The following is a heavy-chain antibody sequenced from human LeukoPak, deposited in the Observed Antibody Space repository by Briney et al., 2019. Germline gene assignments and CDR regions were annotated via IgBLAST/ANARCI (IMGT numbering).Heavy chain of an antibody. CDR2: ISAYNGNT. Sequence: ASVKVSCKASGYTFTSYGISWVRQAPGQELEWMGWISAYNGNTNYAQKLQGRVTMTTDTSTSTAYMELRSLRSDDTAVYYCARDRVVGQWLVNELNLIDYWGQGTLVTVSS. J-gene: IGHJ4*02. CDR3: ARDRVVGQWLVNELNLIDY. CDR1: GYTFTSYG. D-gene: IGHD6-19*01. V-gene: IGHV1-18*01.